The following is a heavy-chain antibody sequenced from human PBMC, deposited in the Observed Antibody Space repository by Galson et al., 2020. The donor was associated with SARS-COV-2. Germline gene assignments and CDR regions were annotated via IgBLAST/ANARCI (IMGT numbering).Heavy chain of an antibody. CDR3: ARDGLYGFDI. CDR2: ISYDGSNK. CDR1: GFTFSSYA. V-gene: IGHV3-30-3*01. Sequence: TGGSLRLSCAASGFTFSSYAMHWVRQAPGKGLDWVAVISYDGSNKYYADSVKGRFTISRDNSNNTLYLQMNSLRAEDTSVYYCARDGLYGFDIWGQGTMVTVSS. J-gene: IGHJ3*02.